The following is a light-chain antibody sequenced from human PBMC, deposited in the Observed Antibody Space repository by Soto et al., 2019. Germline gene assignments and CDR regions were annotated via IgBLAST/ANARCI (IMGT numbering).Light chain of an antibody. CDR3: QQYNSYSEA. J-gene: IGKJ1*01. CDR1: QCVSNY. Sequence: DIQGAQAATSLTASAGDRVAITCRASQCVSNYLNWYQQKPGKAPNLLIYAASSLQSGVPSRFSGSGSGTEFTLTISSLQPDDFATYYCQQYNSYSEAFGQGTKVDIK. CDR2: AAS. V-gene: IGKV1-16*01.